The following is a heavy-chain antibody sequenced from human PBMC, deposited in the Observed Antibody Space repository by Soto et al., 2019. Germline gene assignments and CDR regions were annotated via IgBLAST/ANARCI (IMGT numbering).Heavy chain of an antibody. Sequence: SVKVSCKASGGTFSSYAISWVRQAPGQGLEWMGGIIPIFGTANYAQKFQGRVTITADESTSTAYMELSSLRSEDTAVYYCATTCYYDSSGYYRSASPFDYWGQGTLVTVSS. CDR3: ATTCYYDSSGYYRSASPFDY. CDR2: IIPIFGTA. V-gene: IGHV1-69*13. J-gene: IGHJ4*02. D-gene: IGHD3-22*01. CDR1: GGTFSSYA.